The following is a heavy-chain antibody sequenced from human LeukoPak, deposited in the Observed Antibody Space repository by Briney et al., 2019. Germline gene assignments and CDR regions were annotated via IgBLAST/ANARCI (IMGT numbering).Heavy chain of an antibody. J-gene: IGHJ5*02. D-gene: IGHD3-16*01. V-gene: IGHV1-18*01. CDR2: ISAYNGNT. CDR1: GYTFTSYG. Sequence: KVSCXXSGYTFTSYGISWVRQAPGQGLEWMGWISAYNGNTNYAQKLQGRVTMTTDTSTSTAYMELRSLRSDDTAVYYCARDYTFTHGFDPWGQGTLVTVSS. CDR3: ARDYTFTHGFDP.